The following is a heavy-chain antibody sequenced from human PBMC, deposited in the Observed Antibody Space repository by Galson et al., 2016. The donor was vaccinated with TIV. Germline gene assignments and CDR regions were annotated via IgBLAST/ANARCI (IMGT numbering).Heavy chain of an antibody. J-gene: IGHJ5*02. CDR1: GFRFRSYA. CDR3: AKDPPSKVRVGRLDP. D-gene: IGHD3-22*01. V-gene: IGHV3-23*01. Sequence: SLRLSCAASGFRFRSYAMTWVRQAPGKGLEWVSSISGGGDITYYADSVKGRFTISRDNSRNTLYLQMNSLRADDTAIYYCAKDPPSKVRVGRLDPWGQGTLVTVSS. CDR2: ISGGGDIT.